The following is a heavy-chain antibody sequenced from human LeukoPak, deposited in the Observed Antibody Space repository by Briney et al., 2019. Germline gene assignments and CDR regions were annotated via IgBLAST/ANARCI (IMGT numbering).Heavy chain of an antibody. V-gene: IGHV3-23*01. D-gene: IGHD4-17*01. CDR1: GFTFSSYA. CDR3: AKSSAYGDYNPYYYYYMDV. J-gene: IGHJ6*03. Sequence: GGSLRLSCAASGFTFSSYAMSWVRQAPGKGLEWVSGISGGGGTTDQADSGKGRFTISKDNSKNKVDLKMKSLRAEDTAVYYCAKSSAYGDYNPYYYYYMDVWGKGTTVTVSS. CDR2: ISGGGGTT.